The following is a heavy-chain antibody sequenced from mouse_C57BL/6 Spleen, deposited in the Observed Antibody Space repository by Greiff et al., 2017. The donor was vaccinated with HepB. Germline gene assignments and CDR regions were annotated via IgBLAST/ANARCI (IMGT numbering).Heavy chain of an antibody. CDR1: GYTFTDYE. V-gene: IGHV1-15*01. D-gene: IGHD2-4*01. CDR3: TRGRDYDVAMDY. J-gene: IGHJ4*01. Sequence: QVQLQQSGAELVRPGASVTLSCKASGYTFTDYEMHWVKQTPVHGLEWIGAIDPETGGTAYNQKFKGKAILTADKSSSTAYMELRSLTSEDSAVYYCTRGRDYDVAMDYWGQGTSVTVSS. CDR2: IDPETGGT.